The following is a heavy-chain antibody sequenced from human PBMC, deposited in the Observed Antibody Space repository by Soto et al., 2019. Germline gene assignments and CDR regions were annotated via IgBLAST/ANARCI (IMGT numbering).Heavy chain of an antibody. J-gene: IGHJ4*02. CDR2: ISDGGGRT. D-gene: IGHD3-10*01. Sequence: EVLLLESGGGLVQPGGSLRLSCAASGFIFRTFGMSWVRQAPGKGLEWVLSISDGGGRTYYADSVRGRFTISRDNSKNTLYLQMNSLGAEDTAIYYCAKDRLWFGRQTEDHWGQGILVTVSS. CDR3: AKDRLWFGRQTEDH. V-gene: IGHV3-23*01. CDR1: GFIFRTFG.